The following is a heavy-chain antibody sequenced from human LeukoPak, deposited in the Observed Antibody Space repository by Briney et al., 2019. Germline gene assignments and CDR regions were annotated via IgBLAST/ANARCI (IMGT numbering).Heavy chain of an antibody. D-gene: IGHD6-19*01. V-gene: IGHV4-31*03. Sequence: SQTLPLTCTVSGGSISSGGYYWSWIRQHPGKGLEWIGYIYYSGSTYYNPSLKSRVTISVDTSKNQFSLKLSSVTAADTAVYYCARDHVAGIDHYWGQGTLVTVSS. J-gene: IGHJ4*02. CDR1: GGSISSGGYY. CDR3: ARDHVAGIDHY. CDR2: IYYSGST.